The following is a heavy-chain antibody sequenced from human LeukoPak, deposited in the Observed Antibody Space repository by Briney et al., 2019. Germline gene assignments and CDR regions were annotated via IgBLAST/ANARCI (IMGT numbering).Heavy chain of an antibody. Sequence: GGSLRLSCAASGFTFSSYGMHWVRQAPGKGLESVAVISYDGSNKYYADSVEGRFTISRDTSKNTLFLQMNSLGAEDTAVYYCARGQPGVAAAGNLDYWGQGTLVTVSS. J-gene: IGHJ4*02. V-gene: IGHV3-30*03. D-gene: IGHD6-13*01. CDR2: ISYDGSNK. CDR1: GFTFSSYG. CDR3: ARGQPGVAAAGNLDY.